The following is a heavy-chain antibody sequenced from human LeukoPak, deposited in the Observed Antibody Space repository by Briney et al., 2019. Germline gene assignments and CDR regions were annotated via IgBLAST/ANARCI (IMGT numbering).Heavy chain of an antibody. CDR2: IKQDGSEK. V-gene: IGHV3-7*04. Sequence: PGGSLRLSCAASGFTLSSYWMSWVRQTPGKGVEWVVNIKQDGSEKYYVDSVKGRFTISRDSAKNSLYLQMNSLRVEDTAVYYCARNYYGPEYWGQGTLVTVSS. CDR1: GFTLSSYW. CDR3: ARNYYGPEY. J-gene: IGHJ4*02. D-gene: IGHD3-10*01.